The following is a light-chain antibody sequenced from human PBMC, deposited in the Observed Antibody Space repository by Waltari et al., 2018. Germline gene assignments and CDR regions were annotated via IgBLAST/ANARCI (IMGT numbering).Light chain of an antibody. CDR3: QQYGTSSALT. CDR2: GAS. V-gene: IGKV3-20*01. J-gene: IGKJ4*01. CDR1: QTIIANY. Sequence: EIVLTQSPGTLSLSPGESATLSCRASQTIIANYLAWYQQNPGQAPRLLIYGASNRATGIPDRFSGSGSGTDFTLTISRLEPEDYAVYHCQQYGTSSALTFGGGTKVEIK.